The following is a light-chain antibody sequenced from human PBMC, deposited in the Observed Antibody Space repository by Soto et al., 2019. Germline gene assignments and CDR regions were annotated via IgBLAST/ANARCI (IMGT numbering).Light chain of an antibody. V-gene: IGKV3-20*01. Sequence: TQSPAALSVSPGERATLSCRASQSVSSNLAWYQQKPGQAPRLLIYGASSRATGIPDRFSGSGSGTDFTLTISRLEPEDFAVYYCQQYGSSLITFGQGTKVDIK. CDR1: QSVSSN. J-gene: IGKJ1*01. CDR3: QQYGSSLIT. CDR2: GAS.